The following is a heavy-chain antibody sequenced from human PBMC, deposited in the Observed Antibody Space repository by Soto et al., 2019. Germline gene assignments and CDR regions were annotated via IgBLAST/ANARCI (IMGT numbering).Heavy chain of an antibody. Sequence: SETLSLTCAVYGGSFSGYYWSWIRQPPGKGLEWIGEINHSGSTNYNPSLKSRVTISVDTSKNQFSLKLSSVTAADTAVYYCARGGVLLWFGDWFDPWGQGTLVTVSS. J-gene: IGHJ5*02. CDR2: INHSGST. V-gene: IGHV4-34*01. D-gene: IGHD3-10*01. CDR3: ARGGVLLWFGDWFDP. CDR1: GGSFSGYY.